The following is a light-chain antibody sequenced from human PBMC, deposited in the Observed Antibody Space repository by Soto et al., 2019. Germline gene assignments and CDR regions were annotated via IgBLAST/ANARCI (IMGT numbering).Light chain of an antibody. J-gene: IGLJ1*01. CDR3: SSYTSSTTEV. V-gene: IGLV2-14*03. CDR1: SSDVGGYNY. Sequence: QSALTQPASVSGSPGQSIAISCTGTSSDVGGYNYVSWYQQPPGKAPKLMIYDVSSRPSGVSNRFSGSKSGNTASLTISGLQAGDEADYYCSSYTSSTTEVFGTGTKVTVL. CDR2: DVS.